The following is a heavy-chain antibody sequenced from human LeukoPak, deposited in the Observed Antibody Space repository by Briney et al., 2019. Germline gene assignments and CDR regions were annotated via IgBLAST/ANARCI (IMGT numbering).Heavy chain of an antibody. D-gene: IGHD6-19*01. CDR3: AKRGSGWYEDYYYYMDV. Sequence: GGSLRLSCAASGFTFSTYGMSWVRQAPGKELEWVSAIGGSGGGTYYADSVKGRFTISRDNSKNTLYLQMNSLRAEDTAVYYCAKRGSGWYEDYYYYMDVWGKGTTVTISS. V-gene: IGHV3-23*01. CDR2: IGGSGGGT. CDR1: GFTFSTYG. J-gene: IGHJ6*03.